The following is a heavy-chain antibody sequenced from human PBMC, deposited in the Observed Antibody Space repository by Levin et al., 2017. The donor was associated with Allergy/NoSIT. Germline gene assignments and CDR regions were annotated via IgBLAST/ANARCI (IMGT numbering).Heavy chain of an antibody. Sequence: GESLKISCAASGFTFSGSAMHWVRQASGKGLEWVGRIREKTNNYATAYGASVKGRFTIPRDDSKNMAYLQMNSLNTEDTAIYYCVRIYFDTSGRQVAFDYWGQGTQVTVSS. CDR1: GFTFSGSA. CDR3: VRIYFDTSGRQVAFDY. D-gene: IGHD3-22*01. J-gene: IGHJ4*02. CDR2: IREKTNNYAT. V-gene: IGHV3-73*01.